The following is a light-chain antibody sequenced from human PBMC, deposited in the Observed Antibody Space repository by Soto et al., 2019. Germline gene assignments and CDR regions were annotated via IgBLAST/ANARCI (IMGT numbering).Light chain of an antibody. CDR1: SGYIGDY. CDR2: HVS. J-gene: IGLJ1*01. Sequence: QSVLTQPRSVSGSPGQSVTISCTGPSGYIGDYVSWYQQHPGKAPKLMIYHVSQRPSGVPDRFSGSKSDNAASLTISGLQTDDEADYYCCTDVGTYKVFATGTKATVL. V-gene: IGLV2-11*01. CDR3: CTDVGTYKV.